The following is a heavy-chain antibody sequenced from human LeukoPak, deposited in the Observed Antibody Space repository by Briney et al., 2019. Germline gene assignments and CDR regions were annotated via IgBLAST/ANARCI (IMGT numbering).Heavy chain of an antibody. CDR1: GGSFSSGGYS. V-gene: IGHV4-30-2*01. Sequence: PSETMSLTCAVSGGSFSSGGYSWSWIRQPPGKGLEWIGYIYHSGSTYYNPSLKSRVTISVDRSKNQFSLKLSSVTAADTAVYYCAREAHGGNYFDYWGQGTLVTVSS. D-gene: IGHD4-23*01. J-gene: IGHJ4*02. CDR3: AREAHGGNYFDY. CDR2: IYHSGST.